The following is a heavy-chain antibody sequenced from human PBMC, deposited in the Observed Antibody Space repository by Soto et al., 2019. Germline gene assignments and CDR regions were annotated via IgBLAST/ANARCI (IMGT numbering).Heavy chain of an antibody. CDR3: AREAGRSGWCSPIYFDY. D-gene: IGHD6-19*01. V-gene: IGHV4-4*02. J-gene: IGHJ4*02. CDR2: IYHSGST. Sequence: SETLSLTCAVSSGSISSSNWWSWVRQPPGKGLEWIGEIYHSGSTNYIPSLKSRVTISVDKSKNQFSLKLSSVTAADTAVYYCAREAGRSGWCSPIYFDYWGQGTLVTVSS. CDR1: SGSISSSNW.